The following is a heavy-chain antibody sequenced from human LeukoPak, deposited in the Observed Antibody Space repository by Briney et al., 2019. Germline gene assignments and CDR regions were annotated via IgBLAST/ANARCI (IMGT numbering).Heavy chain of an antibody. J-gene: IGHJ6*02. V-gene: IGHV3-23*01. Sequence: GGSLRLSCAASGFTFSSHGMSWVRQAPGKGLEWVSAIRDSSSSTYYADSVKGRFTISRDNSKNTLYLEMNNLRAEDTAVYYCDRSGLIWGYYYGMDVWGQGTTVTVSS. CDR1: GFTFSSHG. CDR2: IRDSSSST. CDR3: DRSGLIWGYYYGMDV. D-gene: IGHD3-10*01.